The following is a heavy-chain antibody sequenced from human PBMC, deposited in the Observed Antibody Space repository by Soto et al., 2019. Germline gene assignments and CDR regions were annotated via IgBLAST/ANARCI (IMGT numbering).Heavy chain of an antibody. Sequence: QVQLQESGPGLVKPSETLSLTCTVSGDSISSYYWSWIRQPPGKGLEWIGYIYYTGSTNYNPSLKGRVTISVDTSKNQFSLKLNSVIAADTAVYFCARDPWYRGIISHAFDIWVQGTMVPVS. D-gene: IGHD1-20*01. J-gene: IGHJ3*02. CDR2: IYYTGST. V-gene: IGHV4-59*01. CDR1: GDSISSYY. CDR3: ARDPWYRGIISHAFDI.